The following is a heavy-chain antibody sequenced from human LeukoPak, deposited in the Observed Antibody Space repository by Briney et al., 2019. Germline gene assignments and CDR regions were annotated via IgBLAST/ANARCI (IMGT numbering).Heavy chain of an antibody. CDR2: IKADGGAI. V-gene: IGHV3-7*03. CDR3: ARDPWPDACDI. J-gene: IGHJ3*02. CDR1: CFTLSSYW. Sequence: GGSLRLFCTASCFTLSSYWMSGVRQAPGKGLEWVANIKADGGAIHYVESVKGRFTISRDNAKNSLYLQMNSLRVEDTAVYYCARDPWPDACDIWGQGTMVTVSS.